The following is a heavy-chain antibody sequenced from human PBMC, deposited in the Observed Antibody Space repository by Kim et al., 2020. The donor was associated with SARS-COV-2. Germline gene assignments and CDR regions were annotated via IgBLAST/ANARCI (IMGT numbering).Heavy chain of an antibody. CDR1: GGSVSSGSYY. Sequence: SETLSLTCTVSGGSVSSGSYYWSWIRQPPGKGLEWIGYIYYSGSTNYNPSLKSRVTISVDTSKNQFSLKLSSVTAADTAVYYCARERGNWNEFDYWGQGTLVTVPS. CDR3: ARERGNWNEFDY. V-gene: IGHV4-61*01. J-gene: IGHJ4*02. CDR2: IYYSGST. D-gene: IGHD1-1*01.